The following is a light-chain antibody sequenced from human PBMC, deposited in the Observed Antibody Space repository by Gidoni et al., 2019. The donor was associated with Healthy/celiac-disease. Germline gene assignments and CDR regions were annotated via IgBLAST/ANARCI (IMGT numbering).Light chain of an antibody. CDR1: QSVLYSSNNKNY. Sequence: DIVMTQSPDPLAVSLGERATINCKSSQSVLYSSNNKNYLAWYQQKPGQPPKLLIYWASTRESGVPDRFSGSGSGTDFTLTISSLQAEDVAVYYCQQYYSTPFXXXTGTKVDIK. CDR2: WAS. CDR3: QQYYSTPFX. J-gene: IGKJ3*01. V-gene: IGKV4-1*01.